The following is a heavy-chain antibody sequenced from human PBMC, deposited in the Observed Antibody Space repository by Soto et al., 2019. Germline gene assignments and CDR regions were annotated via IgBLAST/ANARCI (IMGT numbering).Heavy chain of an antibody. Sequence: PSETLSLTCTVSGGSISSGGYYWSWIRQHPGKGLEWIGYIYYSGSTYYNPSLKSRVTISVDTSKNQFSLKLSSVTAADTAVYYCASGYCSSTSCWYAFDIWGQGTMVTVSS. CDR1: GGSISSGGYY. J-gene: IGHJ3*02. D-gene: IGHD2-2*01. CDR3: ASGYCSSTSCWYAFDI. CDR2: IYYSGST. V-gene: IGHV4-31*03.